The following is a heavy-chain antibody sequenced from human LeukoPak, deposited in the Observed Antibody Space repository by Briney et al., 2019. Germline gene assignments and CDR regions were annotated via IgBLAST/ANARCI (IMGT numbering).Heavy chain of an antibody. Sequence: GASVKVSCKASGYTFTGYYMHWVRQAPGQGLEWRGWINPNSGGTNYAQKFQGRVTMTRDTSISTAYMELSRLRSDDTAVYYCARDYCGGDCYPEYYFDYWGQGTLVTVSS. CDR2: INPNSGGT. CDR1: GYTFTGYY. J-gene: IGHJ4*02. V-gene: IGHV1-2*02. CDR3: ARDYCGGDCYPEYYFDY. D-gene: IGHD2-21*02.